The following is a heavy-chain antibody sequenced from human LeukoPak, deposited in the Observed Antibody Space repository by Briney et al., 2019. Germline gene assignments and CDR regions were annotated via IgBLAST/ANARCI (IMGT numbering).Heavy chain of an antibody. CDR2: ISSSSNSI. V-gene: IGHV3-48*01. Sequence: PGGSLRLSCVVSGFTFSHYGMDWVRQAPGKGLEWVSYISSSSNSIYYADSVKGRFTISRDNAKNSLHLQMNSLRGDDTAGYYCVSYSGSVDYWGQGTLVTVSS. CDR1: GFTFSHYG. J-gene: IGHJ4*02. D-gene: IGHD1-26*01. CDR3: VSYSGSVDY.